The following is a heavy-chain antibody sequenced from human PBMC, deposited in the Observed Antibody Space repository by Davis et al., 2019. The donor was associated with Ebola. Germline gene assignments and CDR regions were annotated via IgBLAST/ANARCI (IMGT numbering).Heavy chain of an antibody. V-gene: IGHV3-74*01. CDR1: GSTFSSYW. CDR3: ASSYGMDV. J-gene: IGHJ6*04. CDR2: INGDGNTI. Sequence: GESLKISCAASGSTFSSYWMHWVRQAPGKGLVWVSRINGDGNTIGYADSVKGRFTISRDNAKNTLYLQMNSLRAEDTAVYYCASSYGMDVWGKGTTVTVSS.